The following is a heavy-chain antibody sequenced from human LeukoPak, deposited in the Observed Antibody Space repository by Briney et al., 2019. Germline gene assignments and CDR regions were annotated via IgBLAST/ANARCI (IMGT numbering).Heavy chain of an antibody. CDR1: GGSISSSSYY. V-gene: IGHV4-39*01. Sequence: SETLSLTCTASGGSISSSSYYWGWIRQPPGKGLEWIGSIYYSGSTYYNPSLKSRVTISVDTSKNQFSLKLSSVTAADTAVYYCARGGSIRGARFDYWGQGTLVTVSS. CDR3: ARGGSIRGARFDY. D-gene: IGHD3-16*01. J-gene: IGHJ4*02. CDR2: IYYSGST.